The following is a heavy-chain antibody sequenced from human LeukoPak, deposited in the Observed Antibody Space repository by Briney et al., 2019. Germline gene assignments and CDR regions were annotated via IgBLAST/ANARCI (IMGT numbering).Heavy chain of an antibody. V-gene: IGHV4-34*01. CDR1: GGSPSGYY. J-gene: IGHJ4*02. CDR3: AREMATVWFDY. CDR2: INHSGST. Sequence: PSETLSLTRAVYGGSPSGYYWSWIRQPPGKGLEWIGEINHSGSTNYNPSLKSRVTISVDTSKNQFSLKLSSVTAADTAVYYCAREMATVWFDYWGQGTLVTVSS. D-gene: IGHD5-24*01.